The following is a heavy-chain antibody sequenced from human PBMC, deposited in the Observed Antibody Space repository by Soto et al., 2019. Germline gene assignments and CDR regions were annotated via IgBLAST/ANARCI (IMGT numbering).Heavy chain of an antibody. CDR3: AKGGAIVAAGARVYLYNATDV. CDR2: INRNSGDQ. D-gene: IGHD1-26*01. V-gene: IGHV1-2*02. J-gene: IGHJ6*02. Sequence: ASVKVSCKASGYTFTGYYVHRVRQAPGHGLELIGRINRNSGDQDVQQKFQGRVSMNRDECIGTVYMELRVLTSDDTGEYYCAKGGAIVAAGARVYLYNATDVWGQGTTVTVSS. CDR1: GYTFTGYY.